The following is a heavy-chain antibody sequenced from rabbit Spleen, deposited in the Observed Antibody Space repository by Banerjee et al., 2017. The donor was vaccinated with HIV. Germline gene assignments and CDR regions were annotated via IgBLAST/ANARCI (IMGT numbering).Heavy chain of an antibody. D-gene: IGHD1-1*01. CDR3: ARDTSSSFSSYGMDL. V-gene: IGHV1S40*01. Sequence: QSLEESGGDLVKPEGSLTLTCTASGIDFSSSYYMCWVRQAPGKGLEWIACIWTGSSGNTYYASWAKGRFTITKTSSTTVTLLMTSLTAADTATYFCARDTSSSFSSYGMDLWGQGTLVTVS. J-gene: IGHJ6*01. CDR2: IWTGSSGNT. CDR1: GIDFSSSYY.